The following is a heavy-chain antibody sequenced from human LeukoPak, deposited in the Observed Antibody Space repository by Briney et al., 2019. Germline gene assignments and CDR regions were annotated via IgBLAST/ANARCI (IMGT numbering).Heavy chain of an antibody. CDR3: ARSRGDSSGYYYFDY. CDR2: INHSGST. D-gene: IGHD3-22*01. CDR1: GFTFSDYA. Sequence: PGGSLRLSCAASGFTFSDYAMTWVRQPPGKGLEWIGEINHSGSTNYNPSLKSRVTISVDTSKNQFSLKLSSVTAADTAVYYCARSRGDSSGYYYFDYWGQGTLVTVSS. J-gene: IGHJ4*02. V-gene: IGHV4-34*01.